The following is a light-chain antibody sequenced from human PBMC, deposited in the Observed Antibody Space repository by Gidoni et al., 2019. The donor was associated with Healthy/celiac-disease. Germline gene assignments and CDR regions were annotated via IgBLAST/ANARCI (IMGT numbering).Light chain of an antibody. J-gene: IGKJ5*01. CDR3: QKYNSAPSST. Sequence: DIQMTQSPSSLSASVGDRVTITCRASQGISNYLAWYQQKPGKVPKLLIYAASTLQSGVPSRFSGSGSGTDFTLTISSLQPEDVATYYCQKYNSAPSSTFXXXTRLEIK. V-gene: IGKV1-27*01. CDR1: QGISNY. CDR2: AAS.